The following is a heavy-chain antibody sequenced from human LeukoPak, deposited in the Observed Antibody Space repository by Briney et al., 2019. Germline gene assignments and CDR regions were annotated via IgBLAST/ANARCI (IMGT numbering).Heavy chain of an antibody. Sequence: GGSLRLSCAASGFTFSSCWMSWVRQAPGKGLEWVANIKQDGSEKYYVDSVKGRFTISRDNAKNSLYLQMNSLRAEDTAVYYCAREEYSSSSCDYWGQGTLVTVSS. J-gene: IGHJ4*02. CDR2: IKQDGSEK. D-gene: IGHD6-6*01. CDR1: GFTFSSCW. V-gene: IGHV3-7*01. CDR3: AREEYSSSSCDY.